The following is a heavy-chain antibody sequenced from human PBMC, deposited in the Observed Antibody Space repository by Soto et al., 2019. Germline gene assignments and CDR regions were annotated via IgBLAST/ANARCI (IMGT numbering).Heavy chain of an antibody. CDR2: ISGSGSGT. CDR1: GFTFSSYA. Sequence: LRLSCAASGFTFSSYAMSWVRQTPGKGLEWVSAISGSGSGTYYADSVKGRFTISRDNSKNTLYLQMNNLRAEDTALYYCVYCSGGSCYYFDYWGQGTLVTVSS. J-gene: IGHJ4*02. V-gene: IGHV3-23*01. D-gene: IGHD2-15*01. CDR3: VYCSGGSCYYFDY.